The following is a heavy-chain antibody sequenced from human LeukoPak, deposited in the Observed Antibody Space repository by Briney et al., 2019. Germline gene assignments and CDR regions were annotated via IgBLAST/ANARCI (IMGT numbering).Heavy chain of an antibody. D-gene: IGHD6-19*01. CDR2: LFGSGGSA. V-gene: IGHV3-23*01. Sequence: GSALRLSCAASGFTYNNYAIYCVRQAPRKGLKCVSGLFGSGGSAHYADSVKGRFTISRDNSKNTVYLQMDSLRVEDTAVYYCGKTTTGYSSGRYPGWPVDYWGQGTLVTVSS. J-gene: IGHJ4*02. CDR1: GFTYNNYA. CDR3: GKTTTGYSSGRYPGWPVDY.